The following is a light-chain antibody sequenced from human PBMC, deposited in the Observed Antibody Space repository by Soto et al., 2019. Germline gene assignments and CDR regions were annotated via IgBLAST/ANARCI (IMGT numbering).Light chain of an antibody. CDR2: KAS. V-gene: IGKV1-5*03. CDR1: QSISSW. J-gene: IGKJ3*01. Sequence: DLQMTQSPSTLSASVGDRVTITCRASQSISSWLAWYQQKPGKAPKLLIYKASTLESGVPSRFSGSGSGTEFPLTISSLQPDDFATYYCQQSFTFGPGTKVDIK. CDR3: QQSFT.